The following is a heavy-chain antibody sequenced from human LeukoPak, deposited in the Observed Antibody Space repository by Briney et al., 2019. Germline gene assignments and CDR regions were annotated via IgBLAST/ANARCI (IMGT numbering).Heavy chain of an antibody. J-gene: IGHJ2*01. CDR1: GASIASTIYY. Sequence: SETLSLTCSVSGASIASTIYYWGWIRQPPGKGLEWIGNIYYSGSTYYNPSLKSRVTISVDTSKNQFSLKLSSVTAADTAVYYCAREYSSSWTGSWYFDLWGRGTLVTVSS. D-gene: IGHD6-13*01. V-gene: IGHV4-39*07. CDR2: IYYSGST. CDR3: AREYSSSWTGSWYFDL.